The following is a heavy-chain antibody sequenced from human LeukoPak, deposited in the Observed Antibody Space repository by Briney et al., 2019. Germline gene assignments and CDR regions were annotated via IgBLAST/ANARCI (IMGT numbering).Heavy chain of an antibody. D-gene: IGHD3-10*01. J-gene: IGHJ4*02. Sequence: PGGSLRLSCSASGFTVSNYAMTSVRQAPGKGLEWVSSISSNSSYIYFADSMKGRFHICRDNAKNSLFLQMNSLRAGDTAVYYCARGHTWFPKSFVYWGQRALVTVSS. V-gene: IGHV3-21*01. CDR2: ISSNSSYI. CDR1: GFTVSNYA. CDR3: ARGHTWFPKSFVY.